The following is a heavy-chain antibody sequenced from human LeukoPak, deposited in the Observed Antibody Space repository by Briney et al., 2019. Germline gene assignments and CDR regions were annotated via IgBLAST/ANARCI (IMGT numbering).Heavy chain of an antibody. CDR2: INTNTGNP. D-gene: IGHD2-2*02. V-gene: IGHV7-4-1*02. CDR3: ARGSFLYCSSTSCHTNWFDP. Sequence: ASVKVSCKASGYTFTSYAMNWVRQAPGQGLEWMGWINTNTGNPTYAQGFTGRFVFSLDTSVSTAYLQISSLKAEDTAVYYCARGSFLYCSSTSCHTNWFDPWGQGTLVTVSS. J-gene: IGHJ5*02. CDR1: GYTFTSYA.